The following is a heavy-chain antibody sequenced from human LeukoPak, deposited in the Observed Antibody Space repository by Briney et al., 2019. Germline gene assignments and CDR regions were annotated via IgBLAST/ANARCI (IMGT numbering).Heavy chain of an antibody. V-gene: IGHV3-30-3*01. J-gene: IGHJ4*02. CDR2: ISYDGSNR. Sequence: GGSLRLSCAASGFTFSSYAMSWVRQAPGKGLEWVAIISYDGSNRYYADSVKGRFTISRDNSENTLYVQMNSLRAEDTAVYYCARGQDYYDSSGYSRFSNLDYWGQGTLVTVSS. CDR3: ARGQDYYDSSGYSRFSNLDY. CDR1: GFTFSSYA. D-gene: IGHD3-22*01.